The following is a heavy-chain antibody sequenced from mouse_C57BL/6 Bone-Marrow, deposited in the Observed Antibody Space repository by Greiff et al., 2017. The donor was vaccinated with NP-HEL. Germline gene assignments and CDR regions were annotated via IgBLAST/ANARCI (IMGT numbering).Heavy chain of an antibody. J-gene: IGHJ3*01. Sequence: QVHVKQSGAELARPGASVKLSCKASGYTFPSYGISGVKQRTGQGLEWIGEIYPRSGNTYYNEKFKGKATLTADKSSSTAYMELRSLTSEDSAVYFCARQLRLPFAYWGQGTLVTVSA. V-gene: IGHV1-81*01. CDR3: ARQLRLPFAY. CDR1: GYTFPSYG. CDR2: IYPRSGNT. D-gene: IGHD3-2*02.